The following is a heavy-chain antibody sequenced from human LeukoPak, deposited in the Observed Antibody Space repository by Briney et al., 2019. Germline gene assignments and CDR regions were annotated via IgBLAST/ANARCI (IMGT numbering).Heavy chain of an antibody. CDR1: GASISGHY. CDR3: AXDRISINALDM. D-gene: IGHD1-14*01. J-gene: IGHJ3*02. Sequence: SETLSLTCTVSGASISGHYLTWIRQPPGKGQEWIGYISHIGSTNYNPSLKSRVTISVDTSKNQFSLKLTSVTAADTAVYYCAXDRISINALDMWGQGTMVTVSS. V-gene: IGHV4-59*11. CDR2: ISHIGST.